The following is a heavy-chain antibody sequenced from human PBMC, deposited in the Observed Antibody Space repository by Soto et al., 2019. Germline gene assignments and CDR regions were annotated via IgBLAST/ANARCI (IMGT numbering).Heavy chain of an antibody. J-gene: IGHJ4*02. D-gene: IGHD3-10*01. CDR3: ARDSSYYGSGRGVLDY. CDR1: GFTVSTNY. Sequence: EVQLVESGGGLVQPGGSLRLSCAVSGFTVSTNYMSWVRQAPGKGLECVSIIYSDGSTYYADSVKGRFTTSRDSAKNTLYLQMDNLRVDDTAVYHCARDSSYYGSGRGVLDYWGLGTLVTVSS. V-gene: IGHV3-66*01. CDR2: IYSDGST.